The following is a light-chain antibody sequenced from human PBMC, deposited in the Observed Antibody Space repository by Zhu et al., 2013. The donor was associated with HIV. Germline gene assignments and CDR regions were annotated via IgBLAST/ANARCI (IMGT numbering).Light chain of an antibody. V-gene: IGKV3-20*01. CDR2: SAS. J-gene: IGKJ5*01. Sequence: EIVLTQSPGTLSLSSGERVTLSCRASQTVSSNSLAWYQQKPGQTPRLLIYSASSRPTGIPDRFSGSGSGTDFTLTISKLEPEDSAVYYCQQYGASPDAFGQGTRLDIK. CDR3: QQYGASPDA. CDR1: QTVSSNS.